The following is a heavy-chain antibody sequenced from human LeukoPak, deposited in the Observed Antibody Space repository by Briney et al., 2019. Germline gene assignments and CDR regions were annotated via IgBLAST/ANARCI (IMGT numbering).Heavy chain of an antibody. V-gene: IGHV1-69*13. J-gene: IGHJ5*02. Sequence: ASVKVSCKASGGTFSSYAISWVRQAPGQGLEWMGGIIPIFGTANYAQKFQGRVTITADESTSTAHMELSSLRSEDTAVYYCARDRRSSSYNWFDPWGQGTLVTVSS. CDR1: GGTFSSYA. D-gene: IGHD6-13*01. CDR3: ARDRRSSSYNWFDP. CDR2: IIPIFGTA.